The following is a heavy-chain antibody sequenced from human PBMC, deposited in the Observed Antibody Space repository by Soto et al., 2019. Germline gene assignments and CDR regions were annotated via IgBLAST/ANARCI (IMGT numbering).Heavy chain of an antibody. CDR1: GYTFTTYG. Sequence: QVQLVQSGPEVKKPGASVKVSCKASGYTFTTYGISWVRQAPGQGLEWMGWISPYNGDTHYAERFQGRLTMTTDTSATSAYMELRTLSSDDRAVYFCVRALSMAQYYYYMDVWGKGTTVTVSS. CDR2: ISPYNGDT. V-gene: IGHV1-18*01. J-gene: IGHJ6*03. CDR3: VRALSMAQYYYYMDV.